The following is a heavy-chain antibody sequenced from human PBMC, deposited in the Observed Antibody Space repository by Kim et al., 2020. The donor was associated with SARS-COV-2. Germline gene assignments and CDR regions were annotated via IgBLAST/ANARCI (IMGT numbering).Heavy chain of an antibody. CDR2: ISGSVGST. CDR1: GFTFSSYA. CDR3: AKDEMDDSLGAWFDP. Sequence: GGSLRLSCAASGFTFSSYAMSWVRQAPGKGLEWVSAISGSVGSTYYADSVKGRFTISRDNSKNTLYLQMNSLRAEDTAVYYCAKDEMDDSLGAWFDPWGQGTLVTVSS. V-gene: IGHV3-23*01. D-gene: IGHD1-26*01. J-gene: IGHJ5*02.